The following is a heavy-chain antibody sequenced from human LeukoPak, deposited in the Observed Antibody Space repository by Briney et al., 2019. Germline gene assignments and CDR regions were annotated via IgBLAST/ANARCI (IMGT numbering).Heavy chain of an antibody. D-gene: IGHD4-17*01. CDR2: IYYSGST. CDR3: ASPDYGDYHQMEYFQH. CDR1: GGSISSSSYY. V-gene: IGHV4-39*01. Sequence: SETLSLTCTVSGGSISSSSYYWGRIRQPPGKGLEWIGSIYYSGSTYYNPSLKSRVTISVDTSKNQFSLKLSSVTAADTAVYYCASPDYGDYHQMEYFQHWGQGTLVTVSS. J-gene: IGHJ1*01.